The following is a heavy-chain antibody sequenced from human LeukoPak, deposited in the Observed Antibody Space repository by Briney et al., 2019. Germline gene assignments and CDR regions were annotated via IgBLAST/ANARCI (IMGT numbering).Heavy chain of an antibody. D-gene: IGHD5-12*01. CDR3: ARGAKMAIDY. J-gene: IGHJ4*02. Sequence: PSETLSLTCAVYGGSFSGYYWSWIRQPPGKGLEWIGEINHSGSTNYNPSLKSRVTISVDTSKNQFSLKLSSVTAADTAVYYCARGAKMAIDYWGQGTLVTVSS. V-gene: IGHV4-34*01. CDR2: INHSGST. CDR1: GGSFSGYY.